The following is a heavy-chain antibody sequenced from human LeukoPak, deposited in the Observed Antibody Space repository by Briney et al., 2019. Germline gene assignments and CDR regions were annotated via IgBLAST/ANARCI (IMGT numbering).Heavy chain of an antibody. CDR2: ISYDGSNK. CDR3: AREEMAFDY. CDR1: GFTFSSSA. Sequence: GRSLRLSCAAPGFTFSSSAMHWVRQDPGKGLEWVAVISYDGSNKYYADSVKGRFSNTRDNSKYTLYLQMNSVRAEDTAVYYCAREEMAFDYWGQGTLVTVSS. V-gene: IGHV3-30-3*01. J-gene: IGHJ4*02. D-gene: IGHD5-24*01.